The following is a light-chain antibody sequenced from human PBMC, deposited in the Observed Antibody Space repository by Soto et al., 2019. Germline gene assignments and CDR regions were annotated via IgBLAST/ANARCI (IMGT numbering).Light chain of an antibody. V-gene: IGKV3-11*01. CDR3: QQRVNWPPT. J-gene: IGKJ4*01. CDR2: DAS. Sequence: VLTQSPARLSLSPGERATLSCRAGRSVSDYLAWYQQKPGQPPRLLFFDASNRATGVPDRFSAGGSGTDFTLIISSLEPEDFAVYYCQQRVNWPPTFGGGTKVEI. CDR1: RSVSDY.